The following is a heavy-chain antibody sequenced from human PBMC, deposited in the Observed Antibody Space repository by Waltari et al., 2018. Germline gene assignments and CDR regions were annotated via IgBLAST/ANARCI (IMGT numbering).Heavy chain of an antibody. CDR1: GFTFSSSG. CDR2: SNSEGSST. CDR3: ARWDYSSSAY. J-gene: IGHJ4*02. D-gene: IGHD6-6*01. Sequence: EVQLVESGGGLVQPGGSLRLSCAASGFTFSSSGMHWVRQGPGRGLVWVSYSNSEGSSTRYADAVKGRCTISRDNAKNTLYLQMNSLRAEDTAVYYCARWDYSSSAYWGQGTLVTVSS. V-gene: IGHV3-74*01.